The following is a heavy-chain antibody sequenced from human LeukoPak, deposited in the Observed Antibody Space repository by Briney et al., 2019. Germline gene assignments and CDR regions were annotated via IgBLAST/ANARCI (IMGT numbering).Heavy chain of an antibody. CDR1: GYTFTGYY. CDR3: ARVRATSDLDY. D-gene: IGHD2-15*01. CDR2: INPNSGGT. V-gene: IGHV1-2*02. J-gene: IGHJ4*02. Sequence: ASVKVSCKAPGYTFTGYYIRWVRQAPGQGLEWMGWINPNSGGTNYAQKFQGRVTMTRDTSISTAYMELSRLRSDDTAVYYCARVRATSDLDYWGQGTLVTVSS.